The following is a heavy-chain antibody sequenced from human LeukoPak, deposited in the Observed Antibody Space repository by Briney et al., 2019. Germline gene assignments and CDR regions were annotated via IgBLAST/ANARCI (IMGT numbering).Heavy chain of an antibody. CDR1: GSSISSSGYY. J-gene: IGHJ5*01. V-gene: IGHV4-39*01. Sequence: SETLSLTCSVSGSSISSSGYYWGWIRQPPGKGLEWIGTISYVGTTYYEPSLKSRVTMSIDTSKNQFSLNLNSATAADTAVYYCARHPTGYPNWFDSWGQGTLVIVSS. D-gene: IGHD3-9*01. CDR3: ARHPTGYPNWFDS. CDR2: ISYVGTT.